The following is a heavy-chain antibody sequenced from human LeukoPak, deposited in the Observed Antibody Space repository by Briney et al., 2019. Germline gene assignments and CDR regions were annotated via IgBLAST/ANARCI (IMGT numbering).Heavy chain of an antibody. J-gene: IGHJ5*02. CDR2: IRGDGGLK. CDR1: GLTFSKSW. Sequence: PGGSLRLSCVASGLTFSKSWMSWLRQAPGKGLEWVANIRGDGGLKQYVGSVKGRFTIARDNAKNSLYLQMNSLRVEGTAVYYCAFSTNWAYWFDPWGQGTQVTVSS. CDR3: AFSTNWAYWFDP. D-gene: IGHD3-3*02. V-gene: IGHV3-7*05.